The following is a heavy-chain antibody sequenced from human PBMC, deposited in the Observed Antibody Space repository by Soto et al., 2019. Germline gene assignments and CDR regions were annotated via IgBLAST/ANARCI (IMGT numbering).Heavy chain of an antibody. CDR3: ARTYYDFWSGYWRWFDP. V-gene: IGHV4-59*01. CDR1: GGNIRGYY. CDR2: IYYSGST. D-gene: IGHD3-3*01. Sequence: SETQSLTSTVSGGNIRGYYWSWIRQPPGKGLEWIGYIYYSGSTNYNPSLKSRVTISIDTSKNQFSLKLSSVTAADTAVYYCARTYYDFWSGYWRWFDPWGQGTLVTVSS. J-gene: IGHJ5*02.